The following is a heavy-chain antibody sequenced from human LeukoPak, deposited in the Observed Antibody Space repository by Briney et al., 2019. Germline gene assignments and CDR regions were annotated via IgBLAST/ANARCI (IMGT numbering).Heavy chain of an antibody. CDR1: GFTFSSYA. V-gene: IGHV3-30*04. J-gene: IGHJ4*02. Sequence: GGSLRLSCAASGFTFSSYAMHWVRQAPGKGLEWVAVISYDGSNKYYADSVKGRFTISRDNSKNTLYLQMNSLRAEGTAVYYCARGYDFWSGYPPYYFDYWGQGALVTVSS. D-gene: IGHD3-3*01. CDR3: ARGYDFWSGYPPYYFDY. CDR2: ISYDGSNK.